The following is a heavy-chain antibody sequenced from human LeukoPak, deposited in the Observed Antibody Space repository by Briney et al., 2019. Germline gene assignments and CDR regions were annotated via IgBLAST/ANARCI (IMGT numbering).Heavy chain of an antibody. D-gene: IGHD1-26*01. CDR2: TRNKANSYTT. Sequence: GGSLRLSCAASGFTFSSYSMNWVRQAPGKGLEWVGRTRNKANSYTTEYAASVKGRFTISRDDSKNSLYLQMNSLKTEDTAVYYCARSGVGATDAFDIWGQGTMVTVSS. CDR1: GFTFSSYS. J-gene: IGHJ3*02. CDR3: ARSGVGATDAFDI. V-gene: IGHV3-72*01.